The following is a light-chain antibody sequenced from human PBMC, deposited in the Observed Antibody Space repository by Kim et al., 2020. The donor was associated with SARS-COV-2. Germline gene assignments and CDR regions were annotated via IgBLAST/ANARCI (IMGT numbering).Light chain of an antibody. V-gene: IGLV3-21*04. J-gene: IGLJ2*01. CDR3: QVWDSTSDHKV. Sequence: SYELTQPPSVSVAPGKPARITCGGNNIGSKSVHWYQQRPGQAPVLVIYYDNNRPSGIPEQFSGSNSGNTATLTISRVEAGDEADYSCQVWDSTSDHKVFGGGTQLTVL. CDR2: YDN. CDR1: NIGSKS.